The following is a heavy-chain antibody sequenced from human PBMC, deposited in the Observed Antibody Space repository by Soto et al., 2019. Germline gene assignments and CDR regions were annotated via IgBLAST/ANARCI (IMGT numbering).Heavy chain of an antibody. J-gene: IGHJ4*02. CDR3: ARHGYNYGGGYFDY. V-gene: IGHV1-18*01. CDR1: GYTFTSYG. Sequence: ASVKVSCKASGYTFTSYGISWVRQAPGQGLEWMGWISAYNGNTNYAQKLQGRVTMTTDTSTSTAYMELRSLRAEDTAVYYCARHGYNYGGGYFDYWGQGTLVTVSS. CDR2: ISAYNGNT. D-gene: IGHD5-18*01.